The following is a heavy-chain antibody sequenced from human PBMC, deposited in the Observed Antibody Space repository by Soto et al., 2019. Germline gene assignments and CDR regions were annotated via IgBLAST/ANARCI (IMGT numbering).Heavy chain of an antibody. CDR2: IKQDGSEE. CDR1: GFSISSYW. V-gene: IGHV3-7*05. Sequence: EVQLVESGGDLVQPGGSLRLSCAASGFSISSYWMTWVRQAPGKGLEWVANIKQDGSEEYYVDSVKGRFSISRDNARNSLYLQMNSLRPEDTAVYQCARGRAAHPGEDWGQGTLVTVSS. J-gene: IGHJ4*02. CDR3: ARGRAAHPGED. D-gene: IGHD3-10*01.